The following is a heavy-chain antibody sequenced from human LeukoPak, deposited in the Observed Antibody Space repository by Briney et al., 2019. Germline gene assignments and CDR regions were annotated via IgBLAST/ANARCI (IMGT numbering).Heavy chain of an antibody. V-gene: IGHV3-49*04. CDR2: IRSKAYGGTT. D-gene: IGHD3-22*01. Sequence: GGSLRLSCTASGFTFGDYAMSWVRQAPGKGLEWVGFIRSKAYGGTTEYAASVKGRFTISRDDSKSIAYLQMNSLKTEDTAVYYCTRVSVVVKIDLDYWGQGTLVTVSS. CDR3: TRVSVVVKIDLDY. CDR1: GFTFGDYA. J-gene: IGHJ4*02.